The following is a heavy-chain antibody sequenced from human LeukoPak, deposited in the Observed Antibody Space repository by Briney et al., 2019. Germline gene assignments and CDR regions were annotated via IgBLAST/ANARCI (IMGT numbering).Heavy chain of an antibody. Sequence: PSETLSLTCTVSGYSISSGYYWGWIRQPPGKGLEWIGNIYHSGSTYYNPSLKSRVTISVDTSKNQFSLKLSSVTAADTAVYYCARSIQLWLRGYWFDPWGQGTLVTVSS. J-gene: IGHJ5*02. CDR2: IYHSGST. CDR3: ARSIQLWLRGYWFDP. D-gene: IGHD5-18*01. CDR1: GYSISSGYY. V-gene: IGHV4-38-2*02.